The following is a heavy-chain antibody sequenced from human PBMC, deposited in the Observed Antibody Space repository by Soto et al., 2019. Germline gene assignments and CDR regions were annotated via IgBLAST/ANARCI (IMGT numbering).Heavy chain of an antibody. CDR2: IVVGSGNT. D-gene: IGHD3-3*01. CDR3: APHYYDFWGGYYADGMDV. Sequence: SVKVSCKXSGFTFTSSAVQWVRQARGQRLEWIGWIVVGSGNTNYAQKFQERVTITRDMSTSTAYMELSSLRSEDTAVYYCAPHYYDFWGGYYADGMDVWGQGTTVTVSS. J-gene: IGHJ6*02. V-gene: IGHV1-58*01. CDR1: GFTFTSSA.